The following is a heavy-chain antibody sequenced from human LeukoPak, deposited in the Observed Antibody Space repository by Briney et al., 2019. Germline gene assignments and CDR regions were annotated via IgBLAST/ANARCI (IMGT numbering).Heavy chain of an antibody. D-gene: IGHD4-17*01. Sequence: ASVKVSCKASGYTFTSYYMHWVRQAPGQGLEWMGIINPSGGSTSYAQKFQGRVTMTRGTSTSTVYMELSSLRSEDTAVYYCARGPLDDNYGDYLNWFDPWGQGTLVTVSS. CDR2: INPSGGST. CDR1: GYTFTSYY. V-gene: IGHV1-46*03. J-gene: IGHJ5*02. CDR3: ARGPLDDNYGDYLNWFDP.